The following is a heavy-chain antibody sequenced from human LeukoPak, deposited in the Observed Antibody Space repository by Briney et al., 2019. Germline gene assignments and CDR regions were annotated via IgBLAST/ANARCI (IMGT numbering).Heavy chain of an antibody. CDR1: GFTFSDYY. D-gene: IGHD3-10*01. CDR3: ARDGHAYGRGSPHY. J-gene: IGHJ4*02. CDR2: ISSSGSTK. V-gene: IGHV3-11*01. Sequence: PGGSLRLSCAASGFTFSDYYMSWIRQAPGKGREWVSYISSSGSTKYYADSVKGRFTISRDNAKNSYLQMNSLRAEETAVYYCARDGHAYGRGSPHYWGQGTLVTISS.